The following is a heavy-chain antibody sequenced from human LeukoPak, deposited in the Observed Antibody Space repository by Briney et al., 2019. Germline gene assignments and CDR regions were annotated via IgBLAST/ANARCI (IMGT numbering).Heavy chain of an antibody. CDR2: IYYSGST. Sequence: PSETLSLTCAVYGGSFSGYYWSWIRQPPGKGLEWIGYIYYSGSTYYNPSLKSRVTISVDTSKNQFSLKLSSVTAADTAVYYCAGRGTEDDYYNYYGMDVWGQGTTVTVSS. CDR1: GGSFSGYY. CDR3: AGRGTEDDYYNYYGMDV. J-gene: IGHJ6*02. D-gene: IGHD4/OR15-4a*01. V-gene: IGHV4-59*06.